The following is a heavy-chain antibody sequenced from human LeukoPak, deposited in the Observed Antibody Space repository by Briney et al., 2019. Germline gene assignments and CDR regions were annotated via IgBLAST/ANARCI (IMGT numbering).Heavy chain of an antibody. J-gene: IGHJ5*02. CDR3: ARDKQLDP. D-gene: IGHD6-13*01. V-gene: IGHV3-30-3*01. CDR2: ISYDGSNK. CDR1: GFTFSSYA. Sequence: GGSLRLSCAASGFTFSSYAMHWVRQAPGKGLEWVAVISYDGSNKYYADSVKGRFTISRDNSKNTLYLQMNSLGAEDTAVYYCARDKQLDPWGQGTLVTVSS.